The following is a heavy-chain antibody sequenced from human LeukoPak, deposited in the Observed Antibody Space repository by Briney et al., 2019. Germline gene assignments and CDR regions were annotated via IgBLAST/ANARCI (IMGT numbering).Heavy chain of an antibody. CDR3: ARDIVVVVAGKNWFDP. V-gene: IGHV4-4*07. CDR1: GGSISSYY. Sequence: MTSETLSLTCTVSGGSISSYYWSWIRQPAGKGLEWIGRIYKSGSTNYNPSLKSRVTMSVDTSKNQFSLKLSPVTAADTAVYYCARDIVVVVAGKNWFDPWGQGTLVTVSS. CDR2: IYKSGST. J-gene: IGHJ5*02. D-gene: IGHD2-15*01.